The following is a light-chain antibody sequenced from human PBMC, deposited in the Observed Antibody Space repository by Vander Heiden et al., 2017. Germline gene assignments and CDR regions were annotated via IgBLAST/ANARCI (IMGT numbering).Light chain of an antibody. CDR2: GAS. CDR3: QQDGSSPRT. Sequence: EIVLTQSPGTLSLSPGERATLSCRASQSVSSSYLAWYQQKAGQAPRLLIYGASSRATGIPDRFSGSGSGTDFTLTISRLEPEDFAVYYCQQDGSSPRTFGQGTKLEIK. V-gene: IGKV3-20*01. J-gene: IGKJ2*01. CDR1: QSVSSSY.